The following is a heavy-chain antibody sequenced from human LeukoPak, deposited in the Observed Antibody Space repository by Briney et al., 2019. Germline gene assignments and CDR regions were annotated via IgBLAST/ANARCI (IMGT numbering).Heavy chain of an antibody. V-gene: IGHV3-7*01. J-gene: IGHJ4*02. CDR2: IKQDGSEK. CDR3: ARDRGYYDYVWGSYRLGYHFDY. CDR1: GFTFSSYW. Sequence: GGSLRLSCAASGFTFSSYWMSWVRQAPGKGLEWVANIKQDGSEKYYVDSVKGRFTISRDNAKNSLYLQMNSLRAEDTAVYYCARDRGYYDYVWGSYRLGYHFDYWGQGTLVTVSS. D-gene: IGHD3-16*02.